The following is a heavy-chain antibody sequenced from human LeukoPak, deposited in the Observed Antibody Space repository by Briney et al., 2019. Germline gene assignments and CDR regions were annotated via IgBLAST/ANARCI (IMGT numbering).Heavy chain of an antibody. Sequence: ASVKVSCKGSGYTFTSYGISWGRQAPGQGLEWMGWISAYNGNTNYAQKLQGRVTMTTDTSTSTAYMELRSLRSDDTAVYYCARDPSYCSSTSCPPVHYYYGMDVWGQGTTVTVSS. D-gene: IGHD2-2*01. CDR3: ARDPSYCSSTSCPPVHYYYGMDV. CDR1: GYTFTSYG. V-gene: IGHV1-18*01. CDR2: ISAYNGNT. J-gene: IGHJ6*02.